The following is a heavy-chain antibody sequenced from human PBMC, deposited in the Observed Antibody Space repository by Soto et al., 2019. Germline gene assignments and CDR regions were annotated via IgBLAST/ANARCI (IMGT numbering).Heavy chain of an antibody. V-gene: IGHV5-51*01. D-gene: IGHD2-15*01. CDR3: ARQGEFCSGDNCYTDY. CDR1: GYRFTSSW. J-gene: IGHJ4*02. CDR2: IYPGDSDA. Sequence: GASLKISCQGSGYRFTSSWIAWVRQLPGRDLEWMGIIYPGDSDARYSPSFQGRITISADKSISTAFLQWGSLKASDTAMYYCARQGEFCSGDNCYTDYWGQGTLVTVSS.